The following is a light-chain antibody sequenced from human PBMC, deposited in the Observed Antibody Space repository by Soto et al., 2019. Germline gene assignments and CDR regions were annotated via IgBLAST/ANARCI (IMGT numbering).Light chain of an antibody. J-gene: IGKJ1*01. CDR2: EVS. V-gene: IGKV2D-29*01. Sequence: VMTQTPISLSVTPGQPTSISCKSSQSLLHSDGKTYLSWYLQKPGQPPQLLISEVSNRFSGVPDRFSGSGSGTDFTLKISRVEADDVGVYYCMQSLEHPRTFGQGTKVEIK. CDR1: QSLLHSDGKTY. CDR3: MQSLEHPRT.